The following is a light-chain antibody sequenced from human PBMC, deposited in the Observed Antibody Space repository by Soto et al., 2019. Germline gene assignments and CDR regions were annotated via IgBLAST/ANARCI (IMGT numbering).Light chain of an antibody. CDR2: GAT. V-gene: IGKV3D-15*01. J-gene: IGKJ5*01. CDR1: QSVSIL. Sequence: MTQSPSTLPASVGDRVTITCRASQSVSILLAWYQQKPGQAPRLLIHGATTRATGIPDRFSGSGSGTDFTLTISRLEPEDFAVYYCQQYHNWPITFGQGTRLEIK. CDR3: QQYHNWPIT.